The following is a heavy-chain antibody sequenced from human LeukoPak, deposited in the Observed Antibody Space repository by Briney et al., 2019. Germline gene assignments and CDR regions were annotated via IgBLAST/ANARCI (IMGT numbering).Heavy chain of an antibody. CDR2: ISPGGGTA. J-gene: IGHJ4*02. CDR3: AKVRSGSANWALRIFDN. Sequence: GGSLRLSCAVSGFAFGSEAMSWVRQSPARGLEWVASISPGGGTAYYADYVKGRFTISRDNSNNTLYVQMNSLRAEDTAVYYCAKVRSGSANWALRIFDNWGQGTLVTVSS. V-gene: IGHV3-23*01. CDR1: GFAFGSEA. D-gene: IGHD1-1*01.